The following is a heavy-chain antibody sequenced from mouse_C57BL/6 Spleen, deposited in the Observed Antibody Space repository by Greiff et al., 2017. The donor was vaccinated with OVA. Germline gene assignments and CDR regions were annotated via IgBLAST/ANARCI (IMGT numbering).Heavy chain of an antibody. Sequence: EVKVVESGGGLVKPGGSLKLSCAASGFTFSDYGMHWVRQAPEKGLEWVAYISSGSSTIYYADTVKGRFTISRHNAKNTLFLQMTSLRSEDTAMYYWARTITTVVATRNYFDYWGQGTTLTVSS. V-gene: IGHV5-17*01. D-gene: IGHD1-1*01. J-gene: IGHJ2*01. CDR2: ISSGSSTI. CDR3: ARTITTVVATRNYFDY. CDR1: GFTFSDYG.